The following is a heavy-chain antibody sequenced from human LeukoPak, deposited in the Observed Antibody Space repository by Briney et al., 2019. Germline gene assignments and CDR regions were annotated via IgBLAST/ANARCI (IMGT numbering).Heavy chain of an antibody. D-gene: IGHD3-22*01. V-gene: IGHV4-59*01. CDR3: ARDLSYYDSSGYYPGPDAFDI. J-gene: IGHJ3*02. Sequence: SETLSLTCAVYGGSFSGYYWSWIRQPPGKGLEWIGYIYYSGSTNYNPSLKSRVTISVDTSKNQFSLKLSSVTAADTAVYYCARDLSYYDSSGYYPGPDAFDIWGQGTMVTVSS. CDR2: IYYSGST. CDR1: GGSFSGYY.